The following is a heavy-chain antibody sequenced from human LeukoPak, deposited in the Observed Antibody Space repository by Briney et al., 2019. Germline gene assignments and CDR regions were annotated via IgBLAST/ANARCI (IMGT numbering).Heavy chain of an antibody. CDR3: ARDSGSSPRFDY. CDR1: GGSISSNDYY. J-gene: IGHJ4*02. Sequence: SQTLSLTCTVSGGSISSNDYYWSWIRQPPGKGLEWIGYIYYSGSSNYNPSLKSRVTISVDTSKNQFSLKLSSVTAADTAVYYCARDSGSSPRFDYWGQGTLVTVSS. V-gene: IGHV4-30-4*08. CDR2: IYYSGSS. D-gene: IGHD6-6*01.